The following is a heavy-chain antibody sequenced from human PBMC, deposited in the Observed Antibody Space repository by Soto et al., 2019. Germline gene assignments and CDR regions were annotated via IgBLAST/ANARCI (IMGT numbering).Heavy chain of an antibody. D-gene: IGHD3-10*01. V-gene: IGHV3-15*07. CDR1: SVSNAW. CDR3: TTQLWAPYAPFDP. J-gene: IGHJ5*02. CDR2: IKSKTDGGTT. Sequence: SVSNAWMNWVRQAPGKGLEWVGRIKSKTDGGTTDYAAPVKGRFTISRDDSKNTLYLQMNSLKTEDTAVYYCTTQLWAPYAPFDPWGQGTLVTVSS.